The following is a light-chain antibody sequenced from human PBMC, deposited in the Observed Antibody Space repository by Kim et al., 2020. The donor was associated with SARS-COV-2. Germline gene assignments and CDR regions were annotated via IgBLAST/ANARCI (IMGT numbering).Light chain of an antibody. J-gene: IGLJ3*02. CDR3: AVWDDSLNVRV. CDR2: SND. V-gene: IGLV1-44*01. CDR1: NSHIGSNP. Sequence: QSVLVQPPSASGTPGQRVTISCSGINSHIGSNPISWYQQAPGAAPKLLIYSNDQRPSGVPARFSGSKSGASASLAISGLQSEDEADYYCAVWDDSLNVRVFGGGTKLTVL.